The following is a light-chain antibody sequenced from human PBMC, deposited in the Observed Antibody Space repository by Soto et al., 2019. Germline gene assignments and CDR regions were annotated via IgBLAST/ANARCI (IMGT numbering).Light chain of an antibody. CDR1: QSISSW. CDR2: KAS. V-gene: IGKV1-5*03. Sequence: DIQMTQSPSTLSASLGDRVTITCRASQSISSWLAWYQQKPGKAPRLLIYKASTLESGVPSRFRGGGSGTDFTLTISSLQPEDFATYYCQEYKNYPWTFGQGTKVDIK. J-gene: IGKJ1*01. CDR3: QEYKNYPWT.